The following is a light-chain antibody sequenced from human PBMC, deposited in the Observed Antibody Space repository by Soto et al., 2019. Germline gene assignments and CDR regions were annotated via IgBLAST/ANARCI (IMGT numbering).Light chain of an antibody. CDR3: QQYGSSPRYS. CDR1: QSVDSRY. CDR2: AVS. J-gene: IGKJ2*03. Sequence: DIVLTQSPGTLSLCPGERATLSCRASQSVDSRYLAWYQQKPGQAPRLVIHAVSRRATGIPDRFSGSGSGTDFTLTISRLEPEDFAEYYCQQYGSSPRYSFGQGTKLEIK. V-gene: IGKV3-20*01.